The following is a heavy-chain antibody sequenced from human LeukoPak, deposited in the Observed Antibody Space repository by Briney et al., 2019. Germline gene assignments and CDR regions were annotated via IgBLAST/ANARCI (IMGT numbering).Heavy chain of an antibody. D-gene: IGHD5-18*01. CDR3: ARDLGYSYGHTFDY. V-gene: IGHV4-59*01. CDR1: GGSISSYY. J-gene: IGHJ4*02. CDR2: IYYSGST. Sequence: SETLSLTCTVSGGSISSYYWSWIRQPPGKGLEWIGYIYYSGSTNYNPSLKSRVTISVDTSKNQFSLKLSSVTAADTAVYYCARDLGYSYGHTFDYWVQGTLVTVSS.